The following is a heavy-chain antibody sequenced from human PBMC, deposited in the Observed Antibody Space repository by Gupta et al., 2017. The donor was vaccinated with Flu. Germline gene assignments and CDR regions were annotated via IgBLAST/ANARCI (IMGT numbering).Heavy chain of an antibody. Sequence: EVKLLESGGGIVQPGGSLRLSCAASGSSFSTAAVTWVRQAPGKGLEWVSSISGDGESAYYADSVQGRFSVFRDNLRNTLYLQLNSLRVEDTAVYFCAKVFEGTSTYFFDYWGPGTLVTVSS. CDR2: ISGDGESA. CDR1: GSSFSTAA. CDR3: AKVFEGTSTYFFDY. D-gene: IGHD1-14*01. V-gene: IGHV3-23*01. J-gene: IGHJ4*02.